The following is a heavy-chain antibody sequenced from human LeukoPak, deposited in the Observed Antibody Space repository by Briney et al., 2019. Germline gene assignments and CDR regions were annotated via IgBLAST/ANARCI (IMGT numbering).Heavy chain of an antibody. V-gene: IGHV1-24*01. CDR2: YNPEDGET. CDR3: AREPEYDYVWGVGPPGFDP. D-gene: IGHD3-16*01. CDR1: GYTLTELS. J-gene: IGHJ5*02. Sequence: ASVKVSCKVSGYTLTELSMHWVRQAPGKGLEWMGGYNPEDGETIYAQKFQGRVTMTEDTSTDTVYMELSSLRSEDTAVYYCAREPEYDYVWGVGPPGFDPWGQGTLVTVSS.